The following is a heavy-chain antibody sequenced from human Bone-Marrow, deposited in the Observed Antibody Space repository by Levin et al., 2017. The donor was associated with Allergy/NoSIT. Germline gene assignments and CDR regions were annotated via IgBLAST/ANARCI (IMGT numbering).Heavy chain of an antibody. V-gene: IGHV3-33*01. CDR3: ARDDEDGHPLGY. Sequence: LSLTCAASGFTFSSYGMHWVRQAPGKGLECVAVIWYDGSNEYYIDSVKGRFTISRDNSKTTLYLQMNSLRAEDTAMYYCARDDEDGHPLGYWGQGTLVTVSS. CDR1: GFTFSSYG. J-gene: IGHJ4*02. CDR2: IWYDGSNE.